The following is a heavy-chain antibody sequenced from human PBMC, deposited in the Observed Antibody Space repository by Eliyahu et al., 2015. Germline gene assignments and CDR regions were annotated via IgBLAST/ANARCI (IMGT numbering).Heavy chain of an antibody. D-gene: IGHD6-6*01. CDR2: VYYIGSS. CDR3: ARESFPVDVFPGTSAGPARPYAFDS. J-gene: IGHJ4*02. V-gene: IGHV4-31*03. CDR1: GGSIXSGGYY. Sequence: QVQLQESGPGLVKPSQTLSLTCTVSGGSIXSGGYYWSWIRQPPGKGLEWIGYVYYIGSSYFNPSLQSRVTISVDTSKNQFSLKMSSVTAADTAVYYCARESFPVDVFPGTSAGPARPYAFDSWGQGTLVTVSS.